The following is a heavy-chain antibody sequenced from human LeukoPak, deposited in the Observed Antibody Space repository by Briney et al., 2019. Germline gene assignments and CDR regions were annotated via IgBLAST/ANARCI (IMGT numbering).Heavy chain of an antibody. V-gene: IGHV5-51*01. CDR3: ARLQSDSHSTFDS. Sequence: GESLKISCRGSGYTFTNYWIGWVRQMPGKGLEWMGIIHPDDSDTRFSPSFQGQVTISADKSVSTAYLQWSSLKASDTAMFYCARLQSDSHSTFDSWGQGTLVTVPS. J-gene: IGHJ4*02. CDR2: IHPDDSDT. CDR1: GYTFTNYW. D-gene: IGHD5-18*01.